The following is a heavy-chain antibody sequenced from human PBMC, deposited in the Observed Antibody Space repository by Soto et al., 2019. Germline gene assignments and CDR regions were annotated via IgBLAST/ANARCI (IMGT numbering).Heavy chain of an antibody. CDR3: ARGIWFGELWYGMDV. D-gene: IGHD3-10*01. J-gene: IGHJ6*02. CDR1: GGSISSYY. V-gene: IGHV4-59*01. CDR2: IYYSGST. Sequence: SETLSLTCTVSGGSISSYYWSWIRQPPGKGLEWIGYIYYSGSTNYNPSLKSRVTISVDTSKNQFSLKLSSVTAADTAVYYCARGIWFGELWYGMDVWGQGTTVTVSS.